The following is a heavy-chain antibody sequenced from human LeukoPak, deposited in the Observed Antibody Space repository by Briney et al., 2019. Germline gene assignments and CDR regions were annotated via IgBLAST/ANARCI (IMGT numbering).Heavy chain of an antibody. Sequence: GASVKVSCKASGYTFTSYYMHWVRQAPGQGLEWMGIINPSGGSTSYAQKFQGRVTMTRDMSTSTVYMELSSLRSEDTAVYYCARDRRYYDSNGYPANDAFDIWGQGTMVTVSS. J-gene: IGHJ3*02. CDR1: GYTFTSYY. CDR3: ARDRRYYDSNGYPANDAFDI. D-gene: IGHD3-22*01. CDR2: INPSGGST. V-gene: IGHV1-46*01.